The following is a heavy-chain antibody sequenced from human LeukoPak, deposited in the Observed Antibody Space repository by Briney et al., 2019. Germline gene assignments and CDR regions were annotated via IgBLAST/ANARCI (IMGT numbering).Heavy chain of an antibody. J-gene: IGHJ4*02. Sequence: PGGSLRLSCAASGFTFSSYSMNWVRQAPGKELEWVSSISSSSSYIYYADSVKGRFTISRDNAKNSLYLQMNTLRAEDTAVYYCARDRPYGGTGDFDYWGQGTLVTVSS. CDR3: ARDRPYGGTGDFDY. CDR1: GFTFSSYS. CDR2: ISSSSSYI. D-gene: IGHD4-23*01. V-gene: IGHV3-21*01.